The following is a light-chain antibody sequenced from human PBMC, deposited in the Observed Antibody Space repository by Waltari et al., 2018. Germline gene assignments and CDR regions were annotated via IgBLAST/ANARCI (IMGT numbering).Light chain of an antibody. CDR3: GAWDDSLDGYV. J-gene: IGLJ1*01. Sequence: QSVLTQPPSASATPGQRVTLSCSGSSPNIGSNTVNWYQQPPGTTPKLLIYGKNQRPPGVPDRFSGSKAGTSASLAVSGLQSDDEADYYCGAWDDSLDGYVFGTGTKVTVL. CDR1: SPNIGSNT. V-gene: IGLV1-44*01. CDR2: GKN.